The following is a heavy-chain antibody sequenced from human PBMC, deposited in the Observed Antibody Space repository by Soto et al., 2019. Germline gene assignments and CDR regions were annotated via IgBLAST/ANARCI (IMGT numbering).Heavy chain of an antibody. V-gene: IGHV1-18*01. D-gene: IGHD3-22*01. CDR2: ISTYNGNT. CDR3: ARGPTDYYDNSGNYFLDY. CDR1: GYTFTTYG. Sequence: QVQLVQSGAEVKKPGASVKVSCKASGYTFTTYGMSWVRQAPGQVLDWIGWISTYNGNTKYAERLQGRVTMTTDTTTRTAYMELSSLRSDDTAVYYCARGPTDYYDNSGNYFLDYWGQGTLVTVSS. J-gene: IGHJ4*02.